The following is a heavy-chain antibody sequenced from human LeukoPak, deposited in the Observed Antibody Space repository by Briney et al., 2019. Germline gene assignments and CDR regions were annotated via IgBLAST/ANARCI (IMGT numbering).Heavy chain of an antibody. CDR2: ISGSGGST. CDR1: GFTFSSYA. J-gene: IGHJ4*02. CDR3: ARAGFWVGGDPGNFDY. D-gene: IGHD3-10*01. Sequence: PGGSLRLSCAASGFTFSSYAMSWVRQAPGKGLEWVSAISGSGGSTYYADSVEGWFTISRDNSKNTQYLHMKSLRAEDTAVYYCARAGFWVGGDPGNFDYWGQGTLVTVSS. V-gene: IGHV3-23*01.